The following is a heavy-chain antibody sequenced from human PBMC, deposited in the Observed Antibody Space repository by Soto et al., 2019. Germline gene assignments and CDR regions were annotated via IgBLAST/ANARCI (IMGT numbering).Heavy chain of an antibody. CDR2: IYYSGST. J-gene: IGHJ6*02. Sequence: SETLSLTCTVSGGSISSYYWSWIRQPPGKGLEWIGYIYYSGSTNYNPSLKSRVTISVDTSKNQFSLKLSSVTAADTAVYYCAIISPAAAGTDYYYGMDVWGQGTTVTVSS. V-gene: IGHV4-59*01. D-gene: IGHD6-13*01. CDR1: GGSISSYY. CDR3: AIISPAAAGTDYYYGMDV.